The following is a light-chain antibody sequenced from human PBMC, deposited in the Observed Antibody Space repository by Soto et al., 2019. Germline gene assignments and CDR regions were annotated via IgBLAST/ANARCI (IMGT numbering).Light chain of an antibody. J-gene: IGKJ2*01. CDR2: GAS. CDR3: QDYGSSAYT. CDR1: QSVRSNY. Sequence: EIGLTQSPGTLSLSPGERATLSCRASQSVRSNYLAWYQQNPGQAPRLLIYGASSRATGIPDRFSGSGSGTDFTLAISRLEPEDFAVYYCQDYGSSAYTFGQRTALEIK. V-gene: IGKV3-20*01.